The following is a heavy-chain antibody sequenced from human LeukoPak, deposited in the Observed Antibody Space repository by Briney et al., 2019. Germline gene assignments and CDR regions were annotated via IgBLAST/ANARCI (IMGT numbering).Heavy chain of an antibody. CDR2: ISGSGGST. CDR3: AKDFIVVVVAATNNWFDP. Sequence: PGGSLRLSCAASGFTFSSYAMSWVRQAPGKGLEWVSAISGSGGSTYYADSVKGRFTISRDNSKNTLYLQMNSLRAEDTAVYYWAKDFIVVVVAATNNWFDPWGQGTLVTVSS. CDR1: GFTFSSYA. J-gene: IGHJ5*02. D-gene: IGHD2-15*01. V-gene: IGHV3-23*01.